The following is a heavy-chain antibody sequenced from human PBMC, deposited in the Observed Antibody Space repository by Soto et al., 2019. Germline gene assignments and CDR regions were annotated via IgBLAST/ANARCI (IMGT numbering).Heavy chain of an antibody. CDR3: ARGDSGYVPSRCYYYMDV. CDR1: GDTFTSDG. D-gene: IGHD5-12*01. CDR2: ISAYNGNT. V-gene: IGHV1-18*01. Sequence: ASGKVSCKASGDTFTSDGISWVRQAPGQGLEWMGWISAYNGNTNYAQKRHGRVTMTTDTSTSTAYMELRSLRSDDTAVYYCARGDSGYVPSRCYYYMDVWGKGTTVTVSS. J-gene: IGHJ6*03.